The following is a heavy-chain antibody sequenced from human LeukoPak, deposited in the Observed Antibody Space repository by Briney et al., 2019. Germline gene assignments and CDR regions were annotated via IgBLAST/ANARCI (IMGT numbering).Heavy chain of an antibody. CDR2: INPSGGSA. V-gene: IGHV1-46*01. CDR3: ARAMVRGVISDY. CDR1: GYTFTSYY. J-gene: IGHJ4*02. Sequence: GASVKVSCKASGYTFTSYYMHWVRQAPGQGLEWMGIINPSGGSASYAQKFQGRVTMTRDMSTSTVYMELSSLRSEDTAVYYCARAMVRGVISDYWGQGTLVTVSS. D-gene: IGHD3-10*01.